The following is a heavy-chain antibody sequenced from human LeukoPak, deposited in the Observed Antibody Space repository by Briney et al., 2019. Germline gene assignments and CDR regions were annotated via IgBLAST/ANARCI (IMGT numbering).Heavy chain of an antibody. J-gene: IGHJ4*02. V-gene: IGHV3-30*04. Sequence: GGSLRLSCAASGFTFSSYAMHWVRQAPGKGLEWVAIISYDGNNKYYADSVKGRFTISRDSSKNTLYLQMNSLRAEDTAVYYCARVGASCSSSSCPYYFDFWGQGTLVTVSS. CDR3: ARVGASCSSSSCPYYFDF. CDR2: ISYDGNNK. D-gene: IGHD2-15*01. CDR1: GFTFSSYA.